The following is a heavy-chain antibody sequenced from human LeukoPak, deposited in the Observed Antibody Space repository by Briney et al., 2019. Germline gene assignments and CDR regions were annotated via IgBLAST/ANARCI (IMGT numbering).Heavy chain of an antibody. CDR1: GGSFSGYY. Sequence: PSETLSLTCAAYGGSFSGYYWSWIRQPPGKGLEWIGEINHSGSTNYNPSLKSRVTISVDKSKNQFSLKLSSVTAADTAVYYCARESRIAHFDYWGQGTLVTVSS. V-gene: IGHV4-34*01. D-gene: IGHD2-15*01. CDR2: INHSGST. J-gene: IGHJ4*02. CDR3: ARESRIAHFDY.